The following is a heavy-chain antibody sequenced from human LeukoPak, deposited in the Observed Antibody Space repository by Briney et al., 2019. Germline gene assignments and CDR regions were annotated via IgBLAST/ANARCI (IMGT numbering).Heavy chain of an antibody. V-gene: IGHV1-2*02. CDR1: GYTFTGYY. CDR3: ARGRIRGDAFDI. Sequence: ASVKVSCKASGYTFTGYYMHWVRQAPRQGLEWMGWINPNSGGTNYAQKFQGRVTMTRDTSISTAYMELSRLRSDDTAVYYCARGRIRGDAFDIWGQGTMVTVSS. CDR2: INPNSGGT. D-gene: IGHD3-3*02. J-gene: IGHJ3*02.